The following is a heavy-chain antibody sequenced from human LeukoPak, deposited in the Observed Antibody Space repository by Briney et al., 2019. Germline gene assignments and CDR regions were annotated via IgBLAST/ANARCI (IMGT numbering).Heavy chain of an antibody. Sequence: GGSLRLSCAASGFTFSSYWMSWVRQAPGKGLEWVANIKQDGSEKYYADSVKGRFTISRDNAKNSLYLQMNSLRAEDTALYYCARVPVAGTGLYYFDYWGQGTLVTVSS. J-gene: IGHJ4*02. D-gene: IGHD6-19*01. V-gene: IGHV3-7*03. CDR2: IKQDGSEK. CDR1: GFTFSSYW. CDR3: ARVPVAGTGLYYFDY.